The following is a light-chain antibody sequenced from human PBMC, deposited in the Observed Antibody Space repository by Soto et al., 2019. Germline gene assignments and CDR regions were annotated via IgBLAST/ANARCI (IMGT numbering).Light chain of an antibody. J-gene: IGLJ2*01. CDR3: VLYMKGDIRV. Sequence: QTVVTQEASLSVSTGGTVTLTCGLTSGSVSSRYYPSWYRQDPGQTPRTLIYSGDIRSSGVPDRFSGSILGSKAALTITGAQADDEYVYYCVLYMKGDIRVFGGGTKLTVL. CDR2: SGD. V-gene: IGLV8-61*01. CDR1: SGSVSSRYY.